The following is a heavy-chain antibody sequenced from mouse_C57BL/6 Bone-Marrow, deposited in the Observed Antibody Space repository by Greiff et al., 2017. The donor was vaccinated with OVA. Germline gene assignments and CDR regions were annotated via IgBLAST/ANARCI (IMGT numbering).Heavy chain of an antibody. CDR2: IWSGGST. J-gene: IGHJ2*01. V-gene: IGHV2-2*01. CDR3: ARNPPRLSTYYFDY. Sequence: QVQLQQSGPGLVQPSQSLSITCTVSGFSLTSYGVHWVRQSPGKGLEWLGVIWSGGSTDYNAAFISRLSISKDNSKSQVFFKMNSLQADDTAIYYCARNPPRLSTYYFDYWGQGTTLTVSS. CDR1: GFSLTSYG. D-gene: IGHD1-1*01.